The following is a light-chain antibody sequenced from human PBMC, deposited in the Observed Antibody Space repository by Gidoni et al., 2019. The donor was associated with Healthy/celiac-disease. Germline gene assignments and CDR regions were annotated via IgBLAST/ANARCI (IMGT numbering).Light chain of an antibody. CDR2: GAS. Sequence: IVLTQSPGTLSLSPGERATLSCRASQSVSSSYLAWYQQKPGQAPRLLIYGASSRATGIPDRFSGSGSGTDFTLTISRLEPEDFAVYYCQQYGSSPQYTFGQGTKVEIK. V-gene: IGKV3-20*01. CDR3: QQYGSSPQYT. CDR1: QSVSSSY. J-gene: IGKJ1*01.